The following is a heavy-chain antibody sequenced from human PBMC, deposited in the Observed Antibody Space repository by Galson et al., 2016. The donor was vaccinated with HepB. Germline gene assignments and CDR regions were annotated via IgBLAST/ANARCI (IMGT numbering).Heavy chain of an antibody. CDR1: GFTFSSYW. D-gene: IGHD3-10*01. CDR2: IKEEGSEK. CDR3: AKRAGLSGTPFDY. V-gene: IGHV3-7*03. Sequence: SLRLSCAASGFTFSSYWMSWVRQAPGKGLEWVANIKEEGSEKYYVDSVKGRFTISGDNAKNSLYLQMNSLRAADTAVYYCAKRAGLSGTPFDYWGQGSLVTVSS. J-gene: IGHJ4*02.